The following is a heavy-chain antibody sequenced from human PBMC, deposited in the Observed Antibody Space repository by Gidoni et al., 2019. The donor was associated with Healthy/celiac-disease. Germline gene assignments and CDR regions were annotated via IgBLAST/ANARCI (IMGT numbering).Heavy chain of an antibody. Sequence: QVQLVQSGAEVKKPGSSVQVSCKASGGTFSSYAISWVRQAPGQGLEWMGGIIPIFGTANYAQKFQGRVTITADESTSTAYMELSSLRSEDTAVYYCARAGPPVWGSYISLDAFDIWGQGTMVTVSS. D-gene: IGHD3-16*01. J-gene: IGHJ3*02. V-gene: IGHV1-69*01. CDR1: GGTFSSYA. CDR3: ARAGPPVWGSYISLDAFDI. CDR2: IIPIFGTA.